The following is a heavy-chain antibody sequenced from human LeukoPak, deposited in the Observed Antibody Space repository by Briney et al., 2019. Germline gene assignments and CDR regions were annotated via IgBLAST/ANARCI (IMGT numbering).Heavy chain of an antibody. CDR2: IFPSGGEI. CDR3: ATYRQVLLPFES. D-gene: IGHD2-8*02. V-gene: IGHV3-23*01. Sequence: GSLRLSCAVSGLTFRTYTMSWVRQPPGKGLEWVSSIFPSGGEIHYADSVRGRFTISRDNSKSTLSLQMNSLRAEDTAIYYCATYRQVLLPFESWGQGTLVTVSS. J-gene: IGHJ4*02. CDR1: GLTFRTYT.